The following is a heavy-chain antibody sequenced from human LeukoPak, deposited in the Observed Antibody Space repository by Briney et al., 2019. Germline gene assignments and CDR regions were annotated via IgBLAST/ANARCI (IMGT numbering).Heavy chain of an antibody. D-gene: IGHD3-9*01. J-gene: IGHJ4*02. Sequence: PSETLSLTCAVSGGSVSSSNWWSWVRQPPGKGLEWIGEIHHSGSTNYNPSLKSRVTISVDTSKNQFSLKLSSVTAADTAVYYCARHVLRYFDWLLLWDYWGQGTLVTVSS. CDR2: IHHSGST. CDR1: GGSVSSSNW. CDR3: ARHVLRYFDWLLLWDY. V-gene: IGHV4-4*02.